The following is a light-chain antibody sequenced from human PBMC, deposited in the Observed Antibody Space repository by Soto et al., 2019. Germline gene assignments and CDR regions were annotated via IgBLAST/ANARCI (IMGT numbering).Light chain of an antibody. CDR2: GNS. CDR1: SSNIGAGYD. CDR3: QSYDSSLSGWG. J-gene: IGLJ3*02. Sequence: QSVLPQPPSVSGAPGPRVTISCTGSSSNIGAGYDVHWYQQLPGTAPKLLIYGNSNRPSGVPDRFSGSKSGTSASLAITGLQAEVEADYYCQSYDSSLSGWGFGGGTKLTVL. V-gene: IGLV1-40*01.